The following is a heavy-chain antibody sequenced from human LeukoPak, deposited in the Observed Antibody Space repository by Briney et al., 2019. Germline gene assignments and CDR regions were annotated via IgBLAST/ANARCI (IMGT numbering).Heavy chain of an antibody. Sequence: GSLRLSCAASGFTFSSYGMHWVRQAPGKGLEWVAVLSYDGSNKYYADSVKGRFTISRDNSKNTLYLQMNSLRAEDTAVYYCAKGSEYYYDSSGTYNWFDPWGQGTLVTVSS. CDR3: AKGSEYYYDSSGTYNWFDP. V-gene: IGHV3-30*18. CDR1: GFTFSSYG. D-gene: IGHD3-22*01. CDR2: LSYDGSNK. J-gene: IGHJ5*02.